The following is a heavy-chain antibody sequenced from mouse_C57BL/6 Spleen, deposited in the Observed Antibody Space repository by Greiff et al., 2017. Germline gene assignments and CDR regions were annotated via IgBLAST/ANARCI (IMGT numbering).Heavy chain of an antibody. V-gene: IGHV2-2*01. J-gene: IGHJ4*01. Sequence: VQLQQSGPGLVQPSQSLSITCTVSGFSLTSYGVHWVRQSPGKGLEWLGVIWSGGSTDYNAAFISSLSISKDNSNSQVFFKMNSLQADDTAIYYCAGTGTRAMDYWGQGTSVTVSS. CDR1: GFSLTSYG. CDR3: AGTGTRAMDY. CDR2: IWSGGST. D-gene: IGHD4-1*01.